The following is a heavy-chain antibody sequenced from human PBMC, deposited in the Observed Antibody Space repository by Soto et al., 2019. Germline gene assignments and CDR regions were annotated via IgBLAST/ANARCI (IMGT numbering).Heavy chain of an antibody. D-gene: IGHD2-2*01. Sequence: QVQLVQSGAEVKKPGSSVKVSCKASGGTFGSYAISWVRQAPGQGLEWMGGIIPIPGTANYAQKFQGRVTIAADESTSTAYMGLSSVRSEDTAVYYCARSQGSSTSLEIYYYYYYGMDVWGQGTTVTVSS. CDR3: ARSQGSSTSLEIYYYYYYGMDV. CDR1: GGTFGSYA. V-gene: IGHV1-69*01. CDR2: IIPIPGTA. J-gene: IGHJ6*02.